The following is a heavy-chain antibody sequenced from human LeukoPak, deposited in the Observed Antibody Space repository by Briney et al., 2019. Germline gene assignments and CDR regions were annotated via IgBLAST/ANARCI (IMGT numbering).Heavy chain of an antibody. D-gene: IGHD2-2*01. CDR1: GGTFSSYA. J-gene: IGHJ5*02. Sequence: SVKVSCKASGGTFSSYAIGWVRQAPGQGLEWMGGIIPIFGTANYAQKFQGRITITADESTSTAYMELSSLRSEDTAVYYCARRYCSSTSCYVNWFDPWGQGTLVTVSS. CDR3: ARRYCSSTSCYVNWFDP. V-gene: IGHV1-69*13. CDR2: IIPIFGTA.